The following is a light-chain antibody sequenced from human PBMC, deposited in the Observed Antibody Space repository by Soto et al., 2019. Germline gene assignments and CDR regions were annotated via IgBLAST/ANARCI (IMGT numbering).Light chain of an antibody. J-gene: IGLJ2*01. CDR2: STT. V-gene: IGLV7-43*01. Sequence: QSVVTQEPSLTGSPGGTVTLTCASSTGPVTSDYYPNWFQQKPGQAPRALIYSTTKKHSWTPARFSGSLLVGKSALTPSGVQHEDAADCYCLLYYCSALVFGGGTKLTVL. CDR1: TGPVTSDYY. CDR3: LLYYCSALV.